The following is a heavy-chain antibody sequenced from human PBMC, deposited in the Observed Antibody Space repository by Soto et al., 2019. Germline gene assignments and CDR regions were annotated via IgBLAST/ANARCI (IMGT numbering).Heavy chain of an antibody. V-gene: IGHV3-23*01. D-gene: IGHD2-2*01. CDR2: ISGSGGST. CDR3: AKGSRLLGCSSTSCSGAEYLQH. Sequence: GFLRLSWAASGFTFSSYAMSWVRQASGKGLEWVSAISGSGGSTYYADSVKGRFTISRDNSKNTLYLQMNSLRAEDTAVYYCAKGSRLLGCSSTSCSGAEYLQHWGQGTLVTVSS. J-gene: IGHJ1*01. CDR1: GFTFSSYA.